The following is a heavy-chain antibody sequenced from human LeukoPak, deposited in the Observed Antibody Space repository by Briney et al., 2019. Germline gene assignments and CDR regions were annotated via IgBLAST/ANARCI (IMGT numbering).Heavy chain of an antibody. CDR1: GGSISSSNW. CDR2: IYHSGST. V-gene: IGHV4-4*02. J-gene: IGHJ4*02. CDR3: AGKDYYGSGSYFY. D-gene: IGHD3-10*01. Sequence: PSETLSLTCAVSGGSISSSNWWSWVRQPPGKGLEWIGEIYHSGSTNYNPSLKSRVTISADKSKNQFSLKLSSVTAADTAVYYCAGKDYYGSGSYFYWGQGTLVTVSS.